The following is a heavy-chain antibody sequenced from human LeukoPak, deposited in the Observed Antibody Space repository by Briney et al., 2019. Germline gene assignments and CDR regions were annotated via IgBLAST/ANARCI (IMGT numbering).Heavy chain of an antibody. D-gene: IGHD3-10*01. CDR3: AKDLTMVRGVIIYYYYYGMDV. V-gene: IGHV3-23*01. CDR1: GFTFSSYA. Sequence: GGSLRLSCAASGFTFSSYAMSWVRQAPGKGLEWVSAISGSGGSTYYADSVKGRFTISRDNSKNTLYLQMNSLRDEDTAVYYCAKDLTMVRGVIIYYYYYGMDVWGKGTTVTVSS. J-gene: IGHJ6*04. CDR2: ISGSGGST.